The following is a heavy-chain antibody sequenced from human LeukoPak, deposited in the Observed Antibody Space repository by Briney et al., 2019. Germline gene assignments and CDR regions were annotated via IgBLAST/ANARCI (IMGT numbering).Heavy chain of an antibody. CDR2: VDPEDGET. V-gene: IGHV1-69-2*01. CDR3: ATGSPYSSGRDY. CDR1: GYTFTDYY. J-gene: IGHJ4*02. D-gene: IGHD6-19*01. Sequence: GASVEVSCKVSGYTFTDYYMHWVQQAPGKGLEWMGLVDPEDGETIYAEKFQGRVTITADTSTDTAYMELSSLRSEDTAVYYCATGSPYSSGRDYWGQGTLVTVSS.